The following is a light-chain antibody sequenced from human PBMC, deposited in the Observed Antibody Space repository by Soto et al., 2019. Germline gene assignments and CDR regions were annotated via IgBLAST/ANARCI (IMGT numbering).Light chain of an antibody. CDR3: QQYGSSPTT. CDR2: GAS. J-gene: IGKJ1*01. V-gene: IGKV3-20*01. Sequence: EIVLAQSPGTLSLSPGERATLSCRASQSVSNNYLAWYQQKPGQAPRLHIYGASNRATGIPDRFSGSGSGTDFTLTISRLEPEDFAVYYCQQYGSSPTTFGQGTKV. CDR1: QSVSNNY.